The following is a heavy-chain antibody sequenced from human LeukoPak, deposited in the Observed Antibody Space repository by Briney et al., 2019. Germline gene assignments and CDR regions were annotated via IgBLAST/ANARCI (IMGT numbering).Heavy chain of an antibody. CDR3: AREAAVGTGGFDY. CDR1: GGSISAYY. Sequence: SETLSLTCTVSGGSISAYYWSWIRQPPGKGLEWIGYIYNSGSANYNPSLQSRVTILIDTSKKQFSLKVSSMTAADTAVYYCAREAAVGTGGFDYWGQGTLVTVSS. CDR2: IYNSGSA. V-gene: IGHV4-59*01. D-gene: IGHD6-13*01. J-gene: IGHJ4*02.